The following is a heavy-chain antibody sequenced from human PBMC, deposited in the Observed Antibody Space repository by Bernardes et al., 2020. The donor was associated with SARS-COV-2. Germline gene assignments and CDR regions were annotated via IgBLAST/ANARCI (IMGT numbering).Heavy chain of an antibody. CDR2: LDSSGQM. J-gene: IGHJ3*01. CDR3: ARDVGGTDWRFAFDV. CDR1: GFSVNAYT. Sequence: AGSLLLSCAASGFSVNAYTMTWVRQAPGQGPEWVASLDSSGQMFYSDSVKGRFTTSRDNAKNSVYLQMNGLRAEDTAVYYCARDVGGTDWRFAFDVWGPGTMVHVSS. D-gene: IGHD3-9*01. V-gene: IGHV3-21*06.